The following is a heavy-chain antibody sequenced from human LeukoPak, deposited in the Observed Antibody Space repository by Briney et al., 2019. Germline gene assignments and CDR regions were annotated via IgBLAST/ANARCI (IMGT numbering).Heavy chain of an antibody. CDR2: NSDNGIAT. Sequence: GGSLRLSCAASGFTLSNYAMRWVRQAPGRGREGVSGNSDNGIATNYADSVKGRFTISRDNSKNTLYLQMNSLRAEDTAIYYCTPGGNFCYGGVCLTDDWGQGTLVTVSS. CDR1: GFTLSNYA. J-gene: IGHJ4*02. D-gene: IGHD2-8*02. CDR3: TPGGNFCYGGVCLTDD. V-gene: IGHV3-23*01.